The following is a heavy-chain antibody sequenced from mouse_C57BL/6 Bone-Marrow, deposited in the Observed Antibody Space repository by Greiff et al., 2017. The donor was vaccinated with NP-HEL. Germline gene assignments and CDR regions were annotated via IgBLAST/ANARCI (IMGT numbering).Heavy chain of an antibody. Sequence: QVQLQQPGAELVKPGASVKLSCKASGYTFTSYWMHWVKQRPGQGLEWIGMIHPNRGSTNYNEKFKSKATLTVDKSSSTAYMQLSSLTSEDSAVYYCARDGRGAMDYWGQGTSVTVSS. V-gene: IGHV1-64*01. CDR1: GYTFTSYW. J-gene: IGHJ4*01. CDR3: ARDGRGAMDY. D-gene: IGHD1-2*01. CDR2: IHPNRGST.